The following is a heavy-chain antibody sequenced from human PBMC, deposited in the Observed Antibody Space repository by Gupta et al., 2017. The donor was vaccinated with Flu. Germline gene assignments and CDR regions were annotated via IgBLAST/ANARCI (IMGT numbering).Heavy chain of an antibody. V-gene: IGHV3-11*01. J-gene: IGHJ1*01. Sequence: DYYMNWVRQAPGKGLEWISYISGTGSTIYYAASGKGRITISRDNDKSALYLQVNDLTADDTAVYYCAATPSSSGAAWFFQHWGQGTPLTVSS. CDR1: DYY. D-gene: IGHD2-15*01. CDR3: AATPSSSGAAWFFQH. CDR2: ISGTGSTI.